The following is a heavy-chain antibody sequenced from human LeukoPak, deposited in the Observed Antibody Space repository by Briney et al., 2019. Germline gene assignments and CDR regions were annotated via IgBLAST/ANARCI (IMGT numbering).Heavy chain of an antibody. CDR3: ARSGGFGEVIDP. V-gene: IGHV5-51*01. D-gene: IGHD3-10*01. J-gene: IGHJ5*02. Sequence: KVSCKASEYSFTSYWIGWVRQMPGKGLEWMGIIYPGDSDTRYSPSFQGQVTISVDKSISTAYLQWSSLKASDTAIYYCARSGGFGEVIDPWGQGTLVTVSS. CDR2: IYPGDSDT. CDR1: EYSFTSYW.